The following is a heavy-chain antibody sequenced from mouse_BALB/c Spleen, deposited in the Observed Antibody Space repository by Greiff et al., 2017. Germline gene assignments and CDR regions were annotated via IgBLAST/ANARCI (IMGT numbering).Heavy chain of an antibody. D-gene: IGHD1-1*01. J-gene: IGHJ4*01. CDR2: INPSNGGT. Sequence: QVQLKQSGAELVKPGASVKLSCKASGYTFTSYYMYWVKQRPGQGLEWIGEINPSNGGTNFNEKFKSKATLTVDKSSSTAYMQLSSLTSEDSAVYYCTRSSTVVATEAMDYWGQGTSVTVSS. CDR1: GYTFTSYY. V-gene: IGHV1S81*02. CDR3: TRSSTVVATEAMDY.